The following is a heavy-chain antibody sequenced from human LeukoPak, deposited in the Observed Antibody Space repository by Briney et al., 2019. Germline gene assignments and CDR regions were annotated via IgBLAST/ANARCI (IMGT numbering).Heavy chain of an antibody. Sequence: GGSLRLSCAASGFTFSSYGMHWVRQAPGKGLEWVAVIWYDGSNKYYADSVEGRFTISRDNSKNTLYLQMNSLRAEDTAVYYCARGPGATTCFDYWGQETLVTVSS. D-gene: IGHD1-26*01. CDR2: IWYDGSNK. V-gene: IGHV3-33*01. CDR3: ARGPGATTCFDY. J-gene: IGHJ4*02. CDR1: GFTFSSYG.